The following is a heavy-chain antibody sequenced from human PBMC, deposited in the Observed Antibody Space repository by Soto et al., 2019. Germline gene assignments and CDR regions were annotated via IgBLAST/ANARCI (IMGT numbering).Heavy chain of an antibody. Sequence: QVQLVESGGGVVQPGRSLRLSCAASGFTFSSYGMHWVRQAPGKGLEWVAVIWYDGSNKYYADSVKGRFTISRDNSKNTLYLQMNSLRAEDTAVYYCARDLWFGELLYYYGMDVWGQGTTVTVSS. CDR2: IWYDGSNK. CDR1: GFTFSSYG. J-gene: IGHJ6*02. D-gene: IGHD3-10*01. V-gene: IGHV3-33*01. CDR3: ARDLWFGELLYYYGMDV.